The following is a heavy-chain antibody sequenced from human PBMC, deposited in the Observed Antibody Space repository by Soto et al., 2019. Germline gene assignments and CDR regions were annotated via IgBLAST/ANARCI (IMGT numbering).Heavy chain of an antibody. CDR1: GYSFTSYW. J-gene: IGHJ3*02. Sequence: GESLKISCKGSGYSFTSYWIGWVRQMPGKGLEWMGIIYPGDSDTRYSPSFQGQVTISADKSISTAYLQWSSLKASDTAMYYCAQIGYCSSTSCYDAFYILGQGTMVTVSS. CDR2: IYPGDSDT. CDR3: AQIGYCSSTSCYDAFYI. V-gene: IGHV5-51*01. D-gene: IGHD2-2*01.